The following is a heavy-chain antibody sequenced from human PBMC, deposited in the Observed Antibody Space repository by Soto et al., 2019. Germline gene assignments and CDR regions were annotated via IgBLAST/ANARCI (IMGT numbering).Heavy chain of an antibody. D-gene: IGHD2-8*01. J-gene: IGHJ4*02. CDR3: AMYYGGIDY. CDR2: MNPNSGNT. CDR1: GYTFTSYD. V-gene: IGHV1-8*01. Sequence: QVQLVQSGAEVKKPGASVKVSCKASGYTFTSYDINWVRQATGQGLAWMGWMNPNSGNTGYAQKFPGRVTMTSNPSLSSAYMELSSLRSEDTAVCYCAMYYGGIDYWCQGTLVTVSS.